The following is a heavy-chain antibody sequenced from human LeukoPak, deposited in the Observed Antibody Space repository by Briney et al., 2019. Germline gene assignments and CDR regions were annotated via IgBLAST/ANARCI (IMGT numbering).Heavy chain of an antibody. Sequence: PSETLFLTCAVSADSFSSHYWTWIRQPPGKGLEWIGYISYIGSTNYNPSLKSRVTISIDTSKNQFSLKLSSATAADTAVYYCARDLVTVTKGFDIWGQGTLVSVSS. CDR2: ISYIGST. D-gene: IGHD4-17*01. V-gene: IGHV4-59*11. CDR1: ADSFSSHY. CDR3: ARDLVTVTKGFDI. J-gene: IGHJ3*02.